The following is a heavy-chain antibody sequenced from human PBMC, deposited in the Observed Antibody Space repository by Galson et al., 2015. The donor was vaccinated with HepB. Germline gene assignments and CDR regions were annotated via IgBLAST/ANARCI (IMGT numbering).Heavy chain of an antibody. CDR3: ARERTGPAADDAFDI. V-gene: IGHV3-33*01. J-gene: IGHJ3*02. Sequence: LRLSCAASGFTFSSYGMHWVRQAPGKGLEWVAVIWYDGSNKYYADSVKGRFTISRDNSKNTLYLQMNSLRAEDTAVYYCARERTGPAADDAFDIWGQGTMVTVSS. CDR2: IWYDGSNK. CDR1: GFTFSSYG. D-gene: IGHD2-2*01.